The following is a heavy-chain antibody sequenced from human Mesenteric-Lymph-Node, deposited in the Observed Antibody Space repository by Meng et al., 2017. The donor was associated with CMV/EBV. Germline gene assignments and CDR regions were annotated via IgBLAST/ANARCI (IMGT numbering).Heavy chain of an antibody. V-gene: IGHV3-7*01. CDR3: ARRGGGGYHNGAFDI. Sequence: GGSLRLSCAASGFTFSDYYMSWIRQAPGKGLEWVANIKQDDSEDYRVDSVRGRFTISRDTAKNSLYLQMNSLRADDTAVYYCARRGGGGYHNGAFDIWGRGTMVTVSS. D-gene: IGHD5-24*01. CDR1: GFTFSDYY. CDR2: IKQDDSED. J-gene: IGHJ3*02.